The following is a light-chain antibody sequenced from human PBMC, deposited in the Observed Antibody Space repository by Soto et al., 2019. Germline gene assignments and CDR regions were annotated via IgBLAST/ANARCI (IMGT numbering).Light chain of an antibody. J-gene: IGKJ1*01. CDR2: GAS. CDR3: QQYNNWPFWT. CDR1: QSVSSN. Sequence: EIVMTQSPATLSVSPGERATLSCRASQSVSSNLAWYQQKPGQAPRLLIYGASTRATGITARFSGSGSGTEFTLTISSLQSEDFAVYYCQQYNNWPFWTFGQGTKVEIK. V-gene: IGKV3-15*01.